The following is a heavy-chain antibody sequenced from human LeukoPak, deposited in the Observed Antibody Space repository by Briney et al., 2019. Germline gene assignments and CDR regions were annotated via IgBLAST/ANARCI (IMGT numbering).Heavy chain of an antibody. D-gene: IGHD2-2*01. CDR1: GYSFTSYG. CDR3: AREIRADIVVDGVQSYFDL. CDR2: ISVYNGNT. Sequence: ASVKVSCKASGYSFTSYGISWVRQAPGQGLEWMGWISVYNGNTKYAQKFQGRVTMTTDTSTSAAYMELRSLRYDDTAAYYCAREIRADIVVDGVQSYFDLWGRGTLVTVSS. V-gene: IGHV1-18*01. J-gene: IGHJ2*01.